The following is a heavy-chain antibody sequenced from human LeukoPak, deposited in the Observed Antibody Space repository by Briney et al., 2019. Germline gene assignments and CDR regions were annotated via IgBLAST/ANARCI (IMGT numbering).Heavy chain of an antibody. CDR3: AKDITSSWYIASGAFDI. CDR2: ISGDGGST. D-gene: IGHD6-13*01. V-gene: IGHV3-43*02. J-gene: IGHJ3*02. CDR1: GFTFDDYA. Sequence: GGSLRLSCAASGFTFDDYAMHWVRQAPGKGLEWVSLISGDGGSTYYADSVKGRFTISRDNSKNSLYLQMNSLRTEDTALYYCAKDITSSWYIASGAFDIWGQGTMATVSS.